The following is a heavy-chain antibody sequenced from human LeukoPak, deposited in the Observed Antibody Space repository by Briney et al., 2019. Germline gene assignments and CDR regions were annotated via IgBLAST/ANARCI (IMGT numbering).Heavy chain of an antibody. Sequence: SETLSLTCTVSGGSISSHYWSWIRQPPGKGLEWIGYIYYSGITNYNPSLKSRVTISVDTSKNQFSLKLSSVTAADTAVYYCARVGEYSSSWYLSEGTDWFDPWGQGTLVTVSS. CDR3: ARVGEYSSSWYLSEGTDWFDP. CDR1: GGSISSHY. D-gene: IGHD6-13*01. CDR2: IYYSGIT. J-gene: IGHJ5*02. V-gene: IGHV4-59*11.